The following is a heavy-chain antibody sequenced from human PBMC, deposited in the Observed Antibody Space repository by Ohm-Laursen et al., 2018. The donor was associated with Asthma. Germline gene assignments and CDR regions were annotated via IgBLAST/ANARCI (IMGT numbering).Heavy chain of an antibody. Sequence: TLSLTCAVYGGSFSGYYWSWIRQPPGKGLEWIGYIYYTGSTNYNLSLKSRATISLDTSKNQFSLRLTSVTAADTAVYYCARAVYGTGPDYWGQGTLVTVSS. V-gene: IGHV4-59*01. D-gene: IGHD2-8*02. J-gene: IGHJ4*02. CDR2: IYYTGST. CDR1: GGSFSGYY. CDR3: ARAVYGTGPDY.